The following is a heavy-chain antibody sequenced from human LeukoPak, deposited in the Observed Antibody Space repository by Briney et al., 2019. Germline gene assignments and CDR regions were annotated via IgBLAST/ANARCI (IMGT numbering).Heavy chain of an antibody. Sequence: PSETLSLTCTVSGGSISSSSYYWGWIRQPPGKGLEWIGSIYYGGSTYYNPSLKSRVTISVDTSKNQFSLKLSSVTAADTAVYYCARRPGIAAATNWFDPWGQGTLVTVSS. CDR3: ARRPGIAAATNWFDP. D-gene: IGHD6-13*01. V-gene: IGHV4-39*01. CDR2: IYYGGST. CDR1: GGSISSSSYY. J-gene: IGHJ5*02.